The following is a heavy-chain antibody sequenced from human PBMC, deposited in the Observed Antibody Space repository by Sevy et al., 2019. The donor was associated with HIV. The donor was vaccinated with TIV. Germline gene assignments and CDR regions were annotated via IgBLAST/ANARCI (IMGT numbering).Heavy chain of an antibody. CDR1: GGSFSGYY. J-gene: IGHJ4*02. Sequence: SETQSLTCAVYGGSFSGYYWSWIRQPPGKGLEWIGEINHSGSTNYNPSLKSRVTISVDTSKNQFSLKLSSVTAADTAVYYCARVKFFVSRWGQGTLVTVSS. V-gene: IGHV4-34*01. CDR3: ARVKFFVSR. CDR2: INHSGST. D-gene: IGHD3-16*01.